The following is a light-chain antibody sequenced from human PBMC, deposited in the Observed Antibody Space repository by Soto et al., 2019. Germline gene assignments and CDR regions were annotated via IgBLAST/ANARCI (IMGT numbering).Light chain of an antibody. CDR3: CSYAGSRV. CDR2: EGS. Sequence: QPASVSGSPGQSITISCTGTSSDVGSYNLVSWYQQHPGKAPKLMIYEGSKRPSGVSNRFSGSKSGNTASLTISGLQAEDEADYYCCSYAGSRVFGGGTKLTVL. V-gene: IGLV2-23*01. J-gene: IGLJ2*01. CDR1: SSDVGSYNL.